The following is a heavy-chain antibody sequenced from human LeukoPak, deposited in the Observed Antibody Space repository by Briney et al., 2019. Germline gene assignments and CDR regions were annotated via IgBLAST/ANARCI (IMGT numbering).Heavy chain of an antibody. CDR2: ISSSSSSI. D-gene: IGHD2-15*01. V-gene: IGHV3-48*04. CDR1: GFTFRSYS. CDR3: ARETDIVVVVTALTEAFHI. Sequence: PGGSLRLSCAASGFTFRSYSMNWVRQAPGKGLAWISYISSSSSSIYSADSVKGRFTISRDNAKNSLYVQMNSLRAEDTAVYYCARETDIVVVVTALTEAFHIWGQGTMVTVSS. J-gene: IGHJ3*02.